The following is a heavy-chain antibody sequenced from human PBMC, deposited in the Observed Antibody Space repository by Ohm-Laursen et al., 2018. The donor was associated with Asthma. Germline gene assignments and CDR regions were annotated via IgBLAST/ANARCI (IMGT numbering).Heavy chain of an antibody. D-gene: IGHD5-12*01. CDR3: GRGLRNSGSDNY. J-gene: IGHJ4*02. CDR2: ISTASSFI. CDR1: GYSFSLYS. V-gene: IGHV3-21*01. Sequence: GSLRLSCAASGYSFSLYSIHWIRQAPGKGLEWVASISTASSFIYYADSVRGRFTTSRDNAKNSLYLQMNSLRAEDTAVYYCGRGLRNSGSDNYWGQGTLVTVSS.